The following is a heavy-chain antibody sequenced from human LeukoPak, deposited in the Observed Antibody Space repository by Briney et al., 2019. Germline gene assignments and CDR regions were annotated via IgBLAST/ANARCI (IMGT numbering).Heavy chain of an antibody. V-gene: IGHV1-18*01. D-gene: IGHD3-22*01. Sequence: ASVKVSCKASGYTLTSYGISWVRQAPGQGLEWMGWISAYNGNTNYAQKLQGRVTMTSDTSTSTAYMELRSLRSDDTAVYSCARDGLPYYDSSGPMGYWGQGTLVTVSS. CDR3: ARDGLPYYDSSGPMGY. CDR2: ISAYNGNT. J-gene: IGHJ4*02. CDR1: GYTLTSYG.